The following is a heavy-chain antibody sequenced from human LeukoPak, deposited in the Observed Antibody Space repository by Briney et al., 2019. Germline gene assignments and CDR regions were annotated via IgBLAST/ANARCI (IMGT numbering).Heavy chain of an antibody. CDR1: GGSFSGYY. V-gene: IGHV4-34*01. J-gene: IGHJ4*02. D-gene: IGHD4/OR15-4a*01. CDR3: ARGLYGAYDY. CDR2: INHSRST. Sequence: SETLSLTCAVYGGSFSGYYWSWIRQPPGKGLEWIGEINHSRSTNYNPSLKSRVTISVDTSKNQFSLKLSSVTAADTAVYYCARGLYGAYDYWGQGTLVTVSS.